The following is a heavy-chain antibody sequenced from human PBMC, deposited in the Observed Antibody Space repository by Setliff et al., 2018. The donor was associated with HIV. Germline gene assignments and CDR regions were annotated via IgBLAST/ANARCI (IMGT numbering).Heavy chain of an antibody. CDR3: ATLDPSGGNFLAY. D-gene: IGHD2-21*02. CDR2: IHASGKT. Sequence: SCKASGYTFSGNYWSWIRQPPGKGLEWIGYIHASGKTNYNPSLKSRVTISLDTSKMQFSLHLTSVTAADTAVYYCATLDPSGGNFLAYWGQGTLVTVSS. CDR1: GYTFSGNY. J-gene: IGHJ4*02. V-gene: IGHV4-4*09.